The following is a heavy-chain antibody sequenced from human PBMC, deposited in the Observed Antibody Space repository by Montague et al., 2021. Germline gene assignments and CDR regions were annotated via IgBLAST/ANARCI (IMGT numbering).Heavy chain of an antibody. V-gene: IGHV4-31*11. J-gene: IGHJ4*02. CDR2: IYYSGST. CDR3: ARVGATVTAPFDF. D-gene: IGHD4-17*01. Sequence: TLSLTCVVSGGSISSTAYYWSWIRQHPGKGLEWIGYIYYSGSTYYNPSLESRVTISVDTSQNQFSLNLNSVTAADTAVYYCARVGATVTAPFDFWGQGTLVTVSS. CDR1: GGSISSTAYY.